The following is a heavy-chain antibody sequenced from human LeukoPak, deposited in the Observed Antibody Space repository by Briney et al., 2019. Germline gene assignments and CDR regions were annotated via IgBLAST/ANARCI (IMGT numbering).Heavy chain of an antibody. D-gene: IGHD2-21*02. CDR3: AKSFCGDCYNDAFDI. V-gene: IGHV3-23*01. Sequence: GGSLRLSCAASGFIFSRHWMSWGRQAPGKGLEWVSAISGSGGSTYYADSVKGRFTISRDNSKNTLYLQMNSLRAADTAVYYCAKSFCGDCYNDAFDIWGQGTMVTVSS. J-gene: IGHJ3*02. CDR1: GFIFSRHW. CDR2: ISGSGGST.